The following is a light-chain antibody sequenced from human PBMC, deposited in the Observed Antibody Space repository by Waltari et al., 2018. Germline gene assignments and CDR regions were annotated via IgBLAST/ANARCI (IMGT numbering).Light chain of an antibody. J-gene: IGLJ3*02. CDR2: EVS. CDR3: SSYAGSNLWV. V-gene: IGLV2-8*01. Sequence: QSALTQPPSASGSPGQSVAISCTGTSSDVGGYNYVSWYQQHPGKAPKLIIYEVSKRPSGVPDRFSVSKSGNTASLTVSGLQADDEADYYCSSYAGSNLWVLGGGTKLTVL. CDR1: SSDVGGYNY.